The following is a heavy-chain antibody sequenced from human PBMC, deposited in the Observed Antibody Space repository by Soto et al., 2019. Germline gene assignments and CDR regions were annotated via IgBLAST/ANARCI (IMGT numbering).Heavy chain of an antibody. CDR1: SSSKSYYY. D-gene: IGHD3-10*01. J-gene: IGHJ4*02. Sequence: PSVTLSLTCTDSSSSKSYYYWSCIRQTPGKGLEWIGYVYYSGTTYYNPSLQSRVTISIDTSQNQFSLKLRSVTAADSAIYYCARAGRSWGYSFDGWGRGTLVT. V-gene: IGHV4-59*01. CDR3: ARAGRSWGYSFDG. CDR2: VYYSGTT.